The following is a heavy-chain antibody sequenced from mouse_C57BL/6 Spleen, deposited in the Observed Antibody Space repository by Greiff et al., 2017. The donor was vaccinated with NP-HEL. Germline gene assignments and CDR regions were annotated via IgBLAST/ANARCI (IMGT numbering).Heavy chain of an antibody. D-gene: IGHD1-2*01. CDR1: GYTFTSYW. CDR3: ARSGGYGLVDY. Sequence: QVQLQQPGTELVKPGASVKLSCKASGYTFTSYWMHWVKQRPGQGLEWIGNINPSNGGTNYNEKFKSKATLTVDKSSSPAYMQLSSLTSEDSAFYFCARSGGYGLVDYWGQGTTLTVSS. CDR2: INPSNGGT. J-gene: IGHJ2*01. V-gene: IGHV1-53*01.